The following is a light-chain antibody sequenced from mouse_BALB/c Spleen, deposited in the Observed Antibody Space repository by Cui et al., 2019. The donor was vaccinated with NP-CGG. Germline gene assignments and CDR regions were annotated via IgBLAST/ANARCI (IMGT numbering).Light chain of an antibody. CDR2: GTN. J-gene: IGLJ1*01. V-gene: IGLV1*01. CDR1: TGAVTTSNY. Sequence: HAVVTHDCTLTTSPGETVTLTCRSSTGAVTTSNYANWVQEKPDHLFTGLIGGTNNRAPGIPARFSGSLIGDKAALTITGAQTEDEAIYFCALWYSNHWVFGGGTKLTVL. CDR3: ALWYSNHWV.